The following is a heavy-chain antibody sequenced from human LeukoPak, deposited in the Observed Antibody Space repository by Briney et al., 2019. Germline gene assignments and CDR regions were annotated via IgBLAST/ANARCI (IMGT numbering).Heavy chain of an antibody. J-gene: IGHJ3*02. Sequence: GGSLRLSCAASGFTFSNYGLNWVRQAPGKGLEWVSHISSSGSAKYYADSVKGRFTISKDDSKNTLYLQVNSLRAEDTAVYYCARVRSRQAVLAAFDIWGQGTMVTVSS. CDR1: GFTFSNYG. V-gene: IGHV3-48*01. CDR3: ARVRSRQAVLAAFDI. D-gene: IGHD2-15*01. CDR2: ISSSGSAK.